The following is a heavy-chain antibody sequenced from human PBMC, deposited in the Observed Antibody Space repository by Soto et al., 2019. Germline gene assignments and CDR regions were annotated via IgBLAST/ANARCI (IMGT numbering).Heavy chain of an antibody. V-gene: IGHV3-73*01. CDR2: IRSKANSYAT. D-gene: IGHD5-12*01. CDR1: GFTFSGSA. J-gene: IGHJ4*02. CDR3: TRPPSRRDGYNYRGY. Sequence: GGSLRLSCAASGFTFSGSAMHWVRQASGKGLEWVGRIRSKANSYATAYAASVKGRFTISRDDSKNTAYLQMNSLKTEDTAVYCCTRPPSRRDGYNYRGYWGQGTLVTVSS.